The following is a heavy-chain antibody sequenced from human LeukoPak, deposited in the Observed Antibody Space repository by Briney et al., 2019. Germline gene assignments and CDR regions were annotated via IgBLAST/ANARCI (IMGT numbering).Heavy chain of an antibody. CDR1: GGSFSGYY. Sequence: SETLSLTCTVSGGSFSGYYWSWIRQPQGQGLDWIGEINHSGSTNYNPSLKSRVTISVDTSKNQFSLKLSSVTAADTAVYYCARDGFWSGSFDYWGQGTLVTVSS. V-gene: IGHV4-34*01. J-gene: IGHJ4*02. CDR2: INHSGST. CDR3: ARDGFWSGSFDY. D-gene: IGHD3-3*01.